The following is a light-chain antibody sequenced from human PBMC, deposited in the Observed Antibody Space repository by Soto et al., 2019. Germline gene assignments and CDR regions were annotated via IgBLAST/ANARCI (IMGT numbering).Light chain of an antibody. CDR2: KDT. CDR1: ALPKQH. V-gene: IGLV3-25*03. Sequence: SYELTQPPSVSVSPGQTARITCSGDALPKQHAYWYQQKPGQAPVLIIYKDTERPSRIPERFSGSSSGTTVTLAIGGVQAEDEADYYCQSADSSGTYVVFGGGTKVTVL. J-gene: IGLJ2*01. CDR3: QSADSSGTYVV.